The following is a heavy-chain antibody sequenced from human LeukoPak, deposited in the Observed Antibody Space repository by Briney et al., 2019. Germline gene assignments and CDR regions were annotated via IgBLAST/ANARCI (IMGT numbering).Heavy chain of an antibody. CDR2: IYWDDDK. CDR1: GFSLSTSGVG. D-gene: IGHD6-19*01. Sequence: ESDPTLVNPTQTLTLTCTFSGFSLSTSGVGVGWIRQPPGKALEWLALIYWDDDKRYSPSLKSRLTITKDTAKNQVVLTMANMDSVDTATYYCARFPDSGWSLDYWGQGTLVTVSS. V-gene: IGHV2-5*02. J-gene: IGHJ4*02. CDR3: ARFPDSGWSLDY.